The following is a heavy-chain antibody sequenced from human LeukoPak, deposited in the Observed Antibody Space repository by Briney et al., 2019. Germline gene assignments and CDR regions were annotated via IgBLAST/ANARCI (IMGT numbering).Heavy chain of an antibody. CDR1: GGSISSDY. CDR2: IYYSGST. J-gene: IGHJ3*02. Sequence: ESSETLSLTCTVSGGSISSDYWSWIRQPPGKGLEWIGYIYYSGSTNYNPSLKSRVTISVDTSKNQFSLKLNSVTAADTAVYYCASSPLFRAFDIWGQGTMVTVSS. V-gene: IGHV4-59*01. CDR3: ASSPLFRAFDI.